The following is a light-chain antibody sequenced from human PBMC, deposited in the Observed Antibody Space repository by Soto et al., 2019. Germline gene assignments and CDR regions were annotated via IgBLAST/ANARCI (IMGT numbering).Light chain of an antibody. CDR1: SSDVGGYNY. Sequence: QSVLTQPASVSGSPGQSITISCTGTSSDVGGYNYVSWYQQHPGKAPKLMIYDVSKRPAGVSNRFSGSKSGNTASLTISGRQAEDEADYYCNSYTTSSTLVFGGGTQLTVL. CDR3: NSYTTSSTLV. J-gene: IGLJ3*02. CDR2: DVS. V-gene: IGLV2-14*01.